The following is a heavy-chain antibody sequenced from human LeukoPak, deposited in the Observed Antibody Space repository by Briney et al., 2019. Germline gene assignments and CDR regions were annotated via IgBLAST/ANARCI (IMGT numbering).Heavy chain of an antibody. Sequence: GGSLRLSCAASGFTFDDYAMHWVRQAPGKGLEWVSLISWDGGSTYYADSVKGRFTISRDNSKNSLYLQMNSLRAEDTALYYCAKGPDYYDSSGYLIDYWGQGTLVTVSS. CDR3: AKGPDYYDSSGYLIDY. D-gene: IGHD3-22*01. CDR1: GFTFDDYA. CDR2: ISWDGGST. V-gene: IGHV3-43D*03. J-gene: IGHJ4*02.